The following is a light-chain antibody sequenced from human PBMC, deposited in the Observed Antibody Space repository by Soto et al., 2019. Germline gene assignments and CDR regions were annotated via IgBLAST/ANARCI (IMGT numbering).Light chain of an antibody. CDR1: SSEVGGYVY. CDR3: SSYAGMIIDVV. CDR2: EVN. Sequence: QSVLTQPPSASGSPGPSVTISCTGTSSEVGGYVYVSWYQQYPGKAPKLIIYEVNKRNSGVPDRFSGSKSGNTASLTVSGLQAEDEADYCCSSYAGMIIDVVFGGRTKRTVL. J-gene: IGLJ2*01. V-gene: IGLV2-8*01.